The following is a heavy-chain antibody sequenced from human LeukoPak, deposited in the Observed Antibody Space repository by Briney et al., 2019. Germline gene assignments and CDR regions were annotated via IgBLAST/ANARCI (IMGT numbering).Heavy chain of an antibody. J-gene: IGHJ4*02. CDR2: IRYDGSNK. Sequence: PGRSLRLSCAASGFTFSSHGMHWVRQAPGKGLEWVAFIRYDGSNKYYADSVKGRFTISRDNSKNTLYLQMNSLRAEDTAVYYCAKVVVVAATFHYWGQGTLVTVSS. V-gene: IGHV3-30*02. CDR1: GFTFSSHG. CDR3: AKVVVVAATFHY. D-gene: IGHD2-15*01.